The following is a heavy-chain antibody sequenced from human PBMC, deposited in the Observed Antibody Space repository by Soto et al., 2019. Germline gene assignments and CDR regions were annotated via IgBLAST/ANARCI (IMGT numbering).Heavy chain of an antibody. CDR2: INSDGSST. CDR1: GFTFSSYW. V-gene: IGHV3-74*01. CDR3: ARAYSSSWYQTYYFDY. D-gene: IGHD6-13*01. Sequence: EVQLVESGGGLVQPGGSLRLSCAASGFTFSSYWMHWVRQAPGKGLVWVSRINSDGSSTSYADSVKGRFTISRDNAKNSVYLQRNSLRAEDTAVYYCARAYSSSWYQTYYFDYWGEGTLVTVSS. J-gene: IGHJ4*02.